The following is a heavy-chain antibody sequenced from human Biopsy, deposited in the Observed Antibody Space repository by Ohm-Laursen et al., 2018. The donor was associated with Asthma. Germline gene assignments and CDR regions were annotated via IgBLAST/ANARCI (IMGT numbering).Heavy chain of an antibody. CDR1: GFTVSRDY. D-gene: IGHD6-19*01. CDR2: IYSGGTS. Sequence: PLRLSCTASGFTVSRDYMFWVRQAPGKGLGWVSVIYSGGTSDTADSVRGRFTISRDFYKNTLYLQMDSLRAEDTAVYYCARGDSSGWSHYYFDYWGQGTLVTVSS. J-gene: IGHJ4*02. CDR3: ARGDSSGWSHYYFDY. V-gene: IGHV3-53*01.